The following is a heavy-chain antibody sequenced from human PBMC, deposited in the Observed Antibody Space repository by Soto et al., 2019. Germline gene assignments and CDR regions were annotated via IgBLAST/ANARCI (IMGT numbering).Heavy chain of an antibody. Sequence: QVQLVQSGAEVKKPGPSVKVSCTASGGTFRFYTINWVRQVPGQGLEWMGRIIPMLRMANFAQKFQGRVTMTADESKSTAYLERRSLKTEDTAVYYCATNYRSGSTHFDYWGQGTLFTVSS. V-gene: IGHV1-69*02. CDR1: GGTFRFYT. J-gene: IGHJ4*02. CDR2: IIPMLRMA. CDR3: ATNYRSGSTHFDY. D-gene: IGHD3-10*01.